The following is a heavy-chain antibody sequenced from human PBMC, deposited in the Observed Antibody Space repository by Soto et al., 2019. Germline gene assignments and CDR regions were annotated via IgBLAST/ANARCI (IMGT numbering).Heavy chain of an antibody. J-gene: IGHJ5*02. CDR3: ARPHPTIFGVVTYFDP. V-gene: IGHV1-69*01. CDR2: IIPIFGTA. Sequence: QVQLVQSGAEVKKPGSSVKVSCKASGGTFSSYAISWVRQAPGQGLEWMGGIIPIFGTANYAQKFQGRVTITADESTSTADMELSRLRPEDTAVYYCARPHPTIFGVVTYFDPWGQGTLVTVSS. D-gene: IGHD3-3*01. CDR1: GGTFSSYA.